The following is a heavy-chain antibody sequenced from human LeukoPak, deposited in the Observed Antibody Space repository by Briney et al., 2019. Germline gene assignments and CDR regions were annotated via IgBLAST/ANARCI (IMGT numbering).Heavy chain of an antibody. CDR3: AKASWVSTADAVL. J-gene: IGHJ4*02. V-gene: IGHV3-23*01. CDR1: GFTFSSYA. Sequence: PGGFLTLSCVASGFTFSSYAMSWVRETPARGLEWVSSLRGNGDAFYADSVKGRFTLSRDESRNTVYLQLNKLRVEDTAIYYCAKASWVSTADAVLWGQGTVVTVSS. CDR2: LRGNGDA. D-gene: IGHD3-16*01.